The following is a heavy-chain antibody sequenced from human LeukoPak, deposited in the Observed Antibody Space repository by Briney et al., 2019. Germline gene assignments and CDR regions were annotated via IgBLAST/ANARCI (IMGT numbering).Heavy chain of an antibody. CDR3: ATIVVVPAAKDY. D-gene: IGHD2-2*01. CDR2: IRYDGSNK. V-gene: IGHV3-30*02. J-gene: IGHJ4*02. Sequence: GGSRRLSCAASGFTFSSYGMHWVRQAPGKGLEWVAFIRYDGSNKYYADSVKGRFTISRDNSKNTLYLQMNSLRAEDTAVYYCATIVVVPAAKDYWGQGTLVTVSS. CDR1: GFTFSSYG.